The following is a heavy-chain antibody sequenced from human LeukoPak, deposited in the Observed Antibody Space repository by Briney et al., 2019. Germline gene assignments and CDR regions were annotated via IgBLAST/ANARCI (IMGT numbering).Heavy chain of an antibody. CDR3: ARENTIAYYFDY. CDR1: GFTFSSYA. Sequence: LRLSCAASGFTFSSYAMSWIRQPPGKGLEWIGYIYHSGSTYYNPSLKSRVTISVDRSKNQFSLKLSSVTAADTAVYYCARENTIAYYFDYWGQGTLVTVSS. D-gene: IGHD3-3*01. V-gene: IGHV4-30-2*01. CDR2: IYHSGST. J-gene: IGHJ4*02.